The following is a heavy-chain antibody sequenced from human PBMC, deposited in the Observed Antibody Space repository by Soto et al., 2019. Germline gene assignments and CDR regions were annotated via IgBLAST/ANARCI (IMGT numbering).Heavy chain of an antibody. CDR1: GYTFTSYD. D-gene: IGHD6-13*01. CDR3: ARGGQQLGENQDYYYYYGMDV. J-gene: IGHJ6*02. Sequence: QVQLVQSGAEVKKPGASVKVSCKASGYTFTSYDINWVRQATGQGLEWMGWMNPNSGNTGYAQKFQGRVTMTRNTSIGKALMGXSSLRSEDTAVYYCARGGQQLGENQDYYYYYGMDVWGQGTTVTVSS. V-gene: IGHV1-8*01. CDR2: MNPNSGNT.